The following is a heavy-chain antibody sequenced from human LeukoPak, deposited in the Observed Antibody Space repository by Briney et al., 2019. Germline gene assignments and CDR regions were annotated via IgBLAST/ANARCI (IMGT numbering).Heavy chain of an antibody. CDR3: ARVRAREFYGMDI. V-gene: IGHV3-7*01. CDR1: GFTFSSYW. Sequence: GGSLRLSCAASGFTFSSYWMSWVRQAPGKGLEWVANIKEDGSEKYYVDSVKGRFTISRDNAKNSLYLQMNSLRAEDTAVYSCARVRAREFYGMDIWGQGTTVTVSS. D-gene: IGHD3-10*01. CDR2: IKEDGSEK. J-gene: IGHJ6*02.